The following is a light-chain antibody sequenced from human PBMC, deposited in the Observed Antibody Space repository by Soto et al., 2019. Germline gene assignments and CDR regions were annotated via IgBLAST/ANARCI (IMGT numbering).Light chain of an antibody. CDR1: QSISDS. Sequence: EIVLTQSPATLSLSPGERATLSSRASQSISDSLAWYQHKPGQAPRLLIYDASKRATGIPARFSGSGSGTDFTLTISSLEPEDFAVYYCQQRSDWRTFGPGTKVDIK. CDR3: QQRSDWRT. V-gene: IGKV3-11*01. CDR2: DAS. J-gene: IGKJ3*01.